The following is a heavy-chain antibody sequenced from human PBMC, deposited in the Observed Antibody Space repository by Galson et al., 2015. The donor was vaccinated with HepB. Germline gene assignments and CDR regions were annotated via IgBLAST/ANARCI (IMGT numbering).Heavy chain of an antibody. Sequence: ETLSLTCSVSGGSITSYYWNWIRQPAGKGLEWIGRMYTTRRTNYNPSLTSRVTMSVDTSKNQFSLKLSSVTATDTAVYYCAKEGPAEAGMDVWGQGTTVTISS. J-gene: IGHJ6*02. V-gene: IGHV4-4*07. CDR3: AKEGPAEAGMDV. CDR2: MYTTRRT. CDR1: GGSITSYY.